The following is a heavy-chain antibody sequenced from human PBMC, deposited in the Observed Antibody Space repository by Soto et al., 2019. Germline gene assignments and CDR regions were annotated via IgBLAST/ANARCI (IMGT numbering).Heavy chain of an antibody. CDR1: GYTFTSYD. V-gene: IGHV1-8*01. D-gene: IGHD1-26*01. CDR3: ARDAAVGLFDY. J-gene: IGHJ4*02. Sequence: ASVKVSCKASGYTFTSYDINWVRQATGQGLEWMGWMNPNSGNTGYAQKFQGRVTMTRNTSISTTYMELRSLRSDDTAVYYCARDAAVGLFDYWGQGTLVTVSS. CDR2: MNPNSGNT.